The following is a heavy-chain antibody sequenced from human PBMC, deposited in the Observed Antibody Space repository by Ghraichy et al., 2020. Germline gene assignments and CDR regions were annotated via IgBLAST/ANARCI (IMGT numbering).Heavy chain of an antibody. J-gene: IGHJ4*02. V-gene: IGHV4-59*01. Sequence: GSLSLSCTVSGGSISSYYWSWIRQPPGKGLEWIGYIYYSGSTNYNPSLKSRVTISVDTSKNQFSLKLSSVTAADTAVYYCARAYCSSTSCYGSGGFDYWGQGTLVTVSS. D-gene: IGHD2-2*01. CDR2: IYYSGST. CDR1: GGSISSYY. CDR3: ARAYCSSTSCYGSGGFDY.